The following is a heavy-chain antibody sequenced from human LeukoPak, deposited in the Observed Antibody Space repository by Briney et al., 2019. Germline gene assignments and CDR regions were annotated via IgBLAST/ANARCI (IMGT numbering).Heavy chain of an antibody. D-gene: IGHD4-17*01. V-gene: IGHV3-30*02. CDR1: GFTFGSYG. J-gene: IGHJ4*02. Sequence: GGSLRLSCAASGFTFGSYGMHWVRQAPGKGLDWVAFVRYDGNNPYYSASVKGRFTISRDNSKNTVLLQMNNLRLEDAAVYYCARGSRYGDYPYYCDFRGQGTLVTVSS. CDR2: VRYDGNNP. CDR3: ARGSRYGDYPYYCDF.